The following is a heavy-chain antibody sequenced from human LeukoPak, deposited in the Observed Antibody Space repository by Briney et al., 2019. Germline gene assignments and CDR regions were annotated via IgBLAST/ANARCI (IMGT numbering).Heavy chain of an antibody. CDR1: RFTFRNYG. J-gene: IGHJ4*02. D-gene: IGHD1-26*01. CDR3: AKDYLLHGATFPGH. CDR2: ISLDGTNQ. V-gene: IGHV3-30*18. Sequence: GGSLRLACAASRFTFRNYGMHWARQAPGKGLEWLTLISLDGTNQFYADSVKGRFPISRDNSKDTLYLQMDALRPEHTAVYFCAKDYLLHGATFPGHWGQGTLVTVSS.